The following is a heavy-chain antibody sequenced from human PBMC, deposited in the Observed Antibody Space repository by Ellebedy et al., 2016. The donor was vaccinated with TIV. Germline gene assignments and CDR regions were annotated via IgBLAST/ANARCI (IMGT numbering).Heavy chain of an antibody. V-gene: IGHV1-8*01. D-gene: IGHD1-26*01. CDR3: ARSGPDVDAFDI. Sequence: ASVKVSXXASGYTFISYDINWVRQATGQGLEWLGWINPKSGHTGYAQRFQGRVTMTSNTSISTADMELSSLRSEDTAVYFCARSGPDVDAFDIWGQGTVVTVSS. CDR2: INPKSGHT. CDR1: GYTFISYD. J-gene: IGHJ3*02.